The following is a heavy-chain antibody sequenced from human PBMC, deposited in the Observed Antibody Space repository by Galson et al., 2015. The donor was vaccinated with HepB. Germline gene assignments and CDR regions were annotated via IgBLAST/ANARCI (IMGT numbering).Heavy chain of an antibody. Sequence: SLRLSCAASGFTFSSYAMHWVRQAPGKGLEWVAVISYDGSNKYYADSVKGRFTISRDNSKNTLYLQMNSLRAEDTAVYYCARDMYGGNSRPDAFDIWGQGTMVTVSS. CDR3: ARDMYGGNSRPDAFDI. D-gene: IGHD4-23*01. V-gene: IGHV3-30*04. CDR1: GFTFSSYA. CDR2: ISYDGSNK. J-gene: IGHJ3*02.